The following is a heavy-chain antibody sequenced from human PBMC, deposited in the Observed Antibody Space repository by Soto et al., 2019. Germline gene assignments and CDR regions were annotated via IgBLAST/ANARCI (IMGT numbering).Heavy chain of an antibody. Sequence: QVQLVQSGAEVKKPGASVKVSCKASGYIFTNHYIHWVRQAPGQGLEWMGIINPSGGSTNYLQKFQGRITMTRDTSTSTVSMELSSLRSEDTAVYFCARADYYDSSGFYYDCWGQGTLVTVSS. CDR2: INPSGGST. V-gene: IGHV1-46*01. D-gene: IGHD3-22*01. CDR1: GYIFTNHY. J-gene: IGHJ4*02. CDR3: ARADYYDSSGFYYDC.